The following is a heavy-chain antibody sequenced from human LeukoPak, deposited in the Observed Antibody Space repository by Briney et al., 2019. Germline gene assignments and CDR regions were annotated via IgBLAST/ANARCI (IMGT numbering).Heavy chain of an antibody. V-gene: IGHV3-66*01. Sequence: GGSLRLSCAASGFTVSSNYMSWVRQAPGKGLEWVSVIYSGGSTYYADSVKGRFTISRDNSKNTLYLQMNSLRAEDTAVYYCARDSELRFLEWLPSSMDVWGQGTTVTVSS. J-gene: IGHJ6*02. CDR1: GFTVSSNY. CDR2: IYSGGST. CDR3: ARDSELRFLEWLPSSMDV. D-gene: IGHD3-3*01.